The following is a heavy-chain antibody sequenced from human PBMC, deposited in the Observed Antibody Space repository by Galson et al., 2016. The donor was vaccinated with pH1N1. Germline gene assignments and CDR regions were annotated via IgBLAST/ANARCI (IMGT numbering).Heavy chain of an antibody. CDR2: IIPIFKTT. D-gene: IGHD3-22*01. CDR1: GGTFGSYG. Sequence: SVKVSCKASGGTFGSYGINWVRQAPGQGLEWMGEIIPIFKTTKYAQNFQGRVTITADESTTTAYMELSSLRSEDTAVYYCAREDYYDTDLSDWYFDLWGRGTLLAVSS. V-gene: IGHV1-69*13. CDR3: AREDYYDTDLSDWYFDL. J-gene: IGHJ2*01.